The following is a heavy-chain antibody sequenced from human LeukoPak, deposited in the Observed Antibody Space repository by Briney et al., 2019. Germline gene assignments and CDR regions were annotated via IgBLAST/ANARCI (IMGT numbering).Heavy chain of an antibody. CDR1: GYTFTSYY. Sequence: ASVKVSCKASGYTFTSYYMHWVRQAPAQGLEWMGIINPSGGSTSYAQKFQGRVTMTRDTSTSTVYMELSSLRSEDTAVYYCARDADIVVVVAATLDYGMDVWGQGTTVTVSS. CDR3: ARDADIVVVVAATLDYGMDV. CDR2: INPSGGST. D-gene: IGHD2-15*01. V-gene: IGHV1-46*01. J-gene: IGHJ6*02.